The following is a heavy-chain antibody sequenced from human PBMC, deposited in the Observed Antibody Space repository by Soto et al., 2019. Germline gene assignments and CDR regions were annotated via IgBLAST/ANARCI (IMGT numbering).Heavy chain of an antibody. J-gene: IGHJ6*02. Sequence: QVQLQESGPGLVKPSETLSLTCTVSGGSISSYYWSWIRQPPGKGLEWIGYIYYSGSTNYNPSLKSRVTISVDTSKNQFSLKLSSVTAADTAVYYCARTGNTYYYDSSGYPFYYYGMDVWGQGTTVTVS. CDR3: ARTGNTYYYDSSGYPFYYYGMDV. CDR1: GGSISSYY. CDR2: IYYSGST. D-gene: IGHD3-22*01. V-gene: IGHV4-59*01.